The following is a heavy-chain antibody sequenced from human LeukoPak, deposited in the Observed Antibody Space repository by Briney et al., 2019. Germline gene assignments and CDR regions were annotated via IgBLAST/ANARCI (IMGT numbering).Heavy chain of an antibody. D-gene: IGHD3-22*01. CDR2: IYPGDSDT. Sequence: GESLKISCKGSGYSFTSYWIGWVRQMPGKGLEWMGIIYPGDSDTRYSLSFQGQVTISADKSISTAYLQWSSLKASDTAMYYCARNVADYYDSSGYYLDYWGQGTLVTVSS. V-gene: IGHV5-51*01. J-gene: IGHJ4*02. CDR1: GYSFTSYW. CDR3: ARNVADYYDSSGYYLDY.